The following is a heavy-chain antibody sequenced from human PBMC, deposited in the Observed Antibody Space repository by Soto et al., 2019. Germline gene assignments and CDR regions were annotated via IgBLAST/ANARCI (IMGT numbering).Heavy chain of an antibody. J-gene: IGHJ6*02. CDR2: IYSGGST. Sequence: GGSLRLSCAASGFTVSSNYMSWVRQAPGKGLEWVSVIYSGGSTYYADSVKGRFTISRHNSKNTLYLQMNSLRAEDTAVYYCAREVVKYDSSGYYYYGMDVWGQGTTVTVSS. D-gene: IGHD3-22*01. V-gene: IGHV3-53*04. CDR3: AREVVKYDSSGYYYYGMDV. CDR1: GFTVSSNY.